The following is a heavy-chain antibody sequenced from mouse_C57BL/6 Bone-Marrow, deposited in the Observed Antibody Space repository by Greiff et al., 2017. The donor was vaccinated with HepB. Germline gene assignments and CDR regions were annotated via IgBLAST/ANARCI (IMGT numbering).Heavy chain of an antibody. V-gene: IGHV1-80*01. CDR3: AREGTTALYYFDY. J-gene: IGHJ2*01. CDR1: GYAFSSYW. D-gene: IGHD1-2*01. Sequence: QVQLQQSGAELVKPGASVKISCKASGYAFSSYWMNWVKQRPGKGLEWIGQIYPGDGDTNYNGKFKGKATLTADKSSSTAYMQLSSLTSEDSAVYFCAREGTTALYYFDYWGQGTTLTVSS. CDR2: IYPGDGDT.